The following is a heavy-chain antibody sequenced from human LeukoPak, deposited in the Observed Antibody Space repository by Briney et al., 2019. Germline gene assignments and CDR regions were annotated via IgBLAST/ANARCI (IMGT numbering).Heavy chain of an antibody. CDR1: GFTFSSYW. CDR2: INDDGRST. Sequence: GGSLRLSCAASGFTFSSYWMHWVRQAPGKGLVGVSRINDDGRSTNYADSVKGRFTISRDNAKNTLYLQMNSLRAEDTAVHYCAKDQGSITMTYWGQGTLVTVSS. V-gene: IGHV3-74*01. D-gene: IGHD3-22*01. CDR3: AKDQGSITMTY. J-gene: IGHJ4*02.